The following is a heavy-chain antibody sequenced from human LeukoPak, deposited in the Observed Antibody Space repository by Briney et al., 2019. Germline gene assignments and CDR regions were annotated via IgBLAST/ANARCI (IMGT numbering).Heavy chain of an antibody. D-gene: IGHD1-1*01. CDR3: ARRKTGASVDTFDI. CDR2: IYPGKSET. CDR1: GYSFSSSW. V-gene: IGHV5-51*01. Sequence: GESLKISCKASGYSFSSSWIAWVRQMPGKGLECMGIIYPGKSETKYSPSFEGQVTMSADRSLTTAYLHWGSLKASDTAIYYRARRKTGASVDTFDIWGQGTLVTVSS. J-gene: IGHJ3*02.